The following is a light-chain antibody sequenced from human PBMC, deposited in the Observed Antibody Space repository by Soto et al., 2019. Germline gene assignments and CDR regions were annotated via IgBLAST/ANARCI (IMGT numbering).Light chain of an antibody. Sequence: DIQMTQSPSTLSASVGDRVTITCRASQSVSNWLAWYQQKPGKAPKFLIYDASSLESGVPSRFSGSGSGTEFTLTISSLQPDDFASYYCKQYNSYPLTFGGGTKVDIK. V-gene: IGKV1-5*01. J-gene: IGKJ4*01. CDR3: KQYNSYPLT. CDR1: QSVSNW. CDR2: DAS.